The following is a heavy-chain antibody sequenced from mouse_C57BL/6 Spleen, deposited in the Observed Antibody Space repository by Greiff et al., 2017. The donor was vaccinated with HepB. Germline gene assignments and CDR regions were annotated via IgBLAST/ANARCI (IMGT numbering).Heavy chain of an antibody. Sequence: EVQLVESGGGLVKPGGSLKLSCAASGFTFSSYAMSWVRQTPEKRLEWVATISDGGSYTYYPDNVKGRFTISRDNAKNNLYLQMSHLKSEDTAMYYCARETAQATLDYWGQGTTLTVSS. J-gene: IGHJ2*01. V-gene: IGHV5-4*01. CDR2: ISDGGSYT. CDR1: GFTFSSYA. D-gene: IGHD3-2*02. CDR3: ARETAQATLDY.